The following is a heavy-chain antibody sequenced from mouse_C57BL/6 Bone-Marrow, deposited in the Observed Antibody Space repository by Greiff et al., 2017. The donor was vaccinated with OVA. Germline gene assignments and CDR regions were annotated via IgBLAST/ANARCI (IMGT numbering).Heavy chain of an antibody. Sequence: QVTLKECGPGILQPSQTLGLTCSFSGFSLSTFGMGVGWIRQPSGKGLEWLAHIWWDDDKYYHPALKSRLTISKDTSKNQVFLKLANVDTAYTATYYCARITPDYDGSSYYYAMDYWGQGTSVTVSS. CDR1: GFSLSTFGMG. D-gene: IGHD1-1*01. CDR3: ARITPDYDGSSYYYAMDY. CDR2: IWWDDDK. J-gene: IGHJ4*01. V-gene: IGHV8-8*01.